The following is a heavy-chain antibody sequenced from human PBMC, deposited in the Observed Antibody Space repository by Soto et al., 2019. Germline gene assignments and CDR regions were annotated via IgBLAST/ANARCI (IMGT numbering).Heavy chain of an antibody. V-gene: IGHV1-18*01. CDR2: ISGYNGNT. D-gene: IGHD3-22*01. CDR1: GYSFHRYG. Sequence: ASVPVSCKDCGYSFHRYGIFWVGQAPGQGLEWMGWISGYNGNTKYAQKLQGRVTVTTDTSTSTAYMELRSLISDDTAVYYCARTTAYETSGYYYHTYWGQGTQVTVSS. CDR3: ARTTAYETSGYYYHTY. J-gene: IGHJ4*02.